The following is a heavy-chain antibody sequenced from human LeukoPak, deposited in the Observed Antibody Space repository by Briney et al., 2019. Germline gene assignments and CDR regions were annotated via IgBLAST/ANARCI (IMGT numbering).Heavy chain of an antibody. D-gene: IGHD3-16*01. Sequence: SGTLSLTCTVSGGSISSYYWSWIRQPAGKGLEWIGRIYTSGSTNYNPSLKSRVTMSEDTPKNQFSLNLGSVTAADTAVYYCARGSRGGSFDYWGQGTLVTVSS. J-gene: IGHJ4*02. V-gene: IGHV4-4*07. CDR3: ARGSRGGSFDY. CDR2: IYTSGST. CDR1: GGSISSYY.